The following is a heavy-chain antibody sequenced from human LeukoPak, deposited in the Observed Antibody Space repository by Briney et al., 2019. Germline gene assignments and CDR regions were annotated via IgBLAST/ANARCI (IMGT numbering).Heavy chain of an antibody. CDR1: GFTFDDYA. V-gene: IGHV3-9*03. J-gene: IGHJ3*02. D-gene: IGHD6-13*01. CDR3: AKDRGSSWYPYDAFDI. CDR2: ISWNSGSI. Sequence: GGSLRLSCAASGFTFDDYAMHWVRQAPGKGLEWVSGISWNSGSIGYADSVKGRFTISRDNAKNSLYLQMNSLRAEDMALYYCAKDRGSSWYPYDAFDIWGQGTMVTVSS.